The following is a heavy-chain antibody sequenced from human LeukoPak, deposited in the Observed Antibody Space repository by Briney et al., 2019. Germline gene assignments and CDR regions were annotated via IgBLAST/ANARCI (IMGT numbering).Heavy chain of an antibody. V-gene: IGHV4-59*01. CDR1: SGSITSYY. D-gene: IGHD4-17*01. CDR3: ARDARDYAKDY. Sequence: SETLPLTCTVSSGSITSYYWSWIRQPPGKGLEWIGYIYYSGSTNYNPSLKSRVTISVDTSKNQFSLKLSSVTAADTAVYYCARDARDYAKDYWGQRTLVTVSS. J-gene: IGHJ4*02. CDR2: IYYSGST.